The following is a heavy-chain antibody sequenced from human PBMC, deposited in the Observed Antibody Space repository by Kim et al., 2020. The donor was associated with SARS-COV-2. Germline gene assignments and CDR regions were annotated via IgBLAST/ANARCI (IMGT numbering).Heavy chain of an antibody. D-gene: IGHD3-22*01. CDR2: ISDSSSFI. V-gene: IGHV3-21*01. Sequence: GGSLRLSCAVSGFTFSDYSMHWVRQAPGKGLEWVSGISDSSSFIYYVDSVKGRFTISRDNAKNSLYLQMHSLRDEDTAVYYCARDSDSSGNDAFDIWGQGATVTVSS. CDR1: GFTFSDYS. J-gene: IGHJ3*02. CDR3: ARDSDSSGNDAFDI.